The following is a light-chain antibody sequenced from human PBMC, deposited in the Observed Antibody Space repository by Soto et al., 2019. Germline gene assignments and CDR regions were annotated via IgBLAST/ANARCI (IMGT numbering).Light chain of an antibody. CDR2: LGS. CDR1: QSLVHSNVYNY. V-gene: IGKV2-28*01. Sequence: IVMTQSPLSLPVTSGEHASICGRCSQSLVHSNVYNYLDWYLTKPGQSQKLMSYLGSNRAYGVPDRFSGSGSGTDFTLKISRVEAEDVGVYYGMQALQTPPWTFGQGTKVDIK. CDR3: MQALQTPPWT. J-gene: IGKJ1*01.